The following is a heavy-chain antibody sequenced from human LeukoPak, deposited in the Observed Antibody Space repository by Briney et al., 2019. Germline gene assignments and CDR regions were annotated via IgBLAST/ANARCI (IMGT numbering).Heavy chain of an antibody. CDR3: SRERHVVQDY. CDR2: MWSDGTNK. Sequence: GGSLRLSCVASGFTFSTSVMHWVRQTPDKGLEWVAAMWSDGTNKNYLDSVKGRFTISRDNSIDTLYLQMTSLRADDSGIYYCSRERHVVQDYWGQGTLVTVSS. CDR1: GFTFSTSV. V-gene: IGHV3-33*01. D-gene: IGHD2-21*01. J-gene: IGHJ4*02.